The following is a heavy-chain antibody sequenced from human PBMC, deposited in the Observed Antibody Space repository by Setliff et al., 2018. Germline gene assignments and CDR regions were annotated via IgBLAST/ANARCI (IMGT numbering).Heavy chain of an antibody. CDR3: AKRDYYDSSGYLLPYMDV. CDR1: GFTVNTNY. V-gene: IGHV3-7*03. D-gene: IGHD3-22*01. J-gene: IGHJ6*03. CDR2: IKEDGSEK. Sequence: LRLSCAASGFTVNTNYMTWVRQAPGKGLEWVANIKEDGSEKYYGESVKGRFTMSRDNAKNSLYLQMNSLRAEDTAVYYCAKRDYYDSSGYLLPYMDVWGKGTTVTVSS.